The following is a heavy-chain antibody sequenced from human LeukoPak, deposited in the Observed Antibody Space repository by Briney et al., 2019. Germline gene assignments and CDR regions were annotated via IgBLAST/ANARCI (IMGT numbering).Heavy chain of an antibody. CDR1: GLTIGSRY. D-gene: IGHD3-22*01. J-gene: IGHJ4*02. CDR2: LYLAGNT. V-gene: IGHV3-53*01. Sequence: GGSLRLSCVASGLTIGSRYMNWVRQAPGKGLEWVSALYLAGNTYYADSVRGRFTISRDNSKNTLYLQVNNLRVEDTAIYYCAKDRVPYYDSSGYYLYWGQGTLVTVSS. CDR3: AKDRVPYYDSSGYYLY.